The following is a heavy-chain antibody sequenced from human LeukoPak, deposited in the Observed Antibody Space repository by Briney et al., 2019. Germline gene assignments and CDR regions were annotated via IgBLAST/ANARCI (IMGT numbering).Heavy chain of an antibody. CDR3: ARGTVVVPAARSWDY. CDR2: IYSGGST. CDR1: GFTVSSNY. J-gene: IGHJ4*02. Sequence: GGSLRLSCAASGFTVSSNYMSWVRQAPGKGLKWVSVIYSGGSTYYADSVKGRFTISRDNSKNTLYLQMNSLRAEDTAVYYCARGTVVVPAARSWDYWGQGTLVTVSS. V-gene: IGHV3-66*02. D-gene: IGHD2-2*01.